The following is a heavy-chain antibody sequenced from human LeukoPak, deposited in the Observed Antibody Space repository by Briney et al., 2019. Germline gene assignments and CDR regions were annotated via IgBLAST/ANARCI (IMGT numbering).Heavy chain of an antibody. D-gene: IGHD3-22*01. CDR2: ISSSSHTI. J-gene: IGHJ6*02. CDR1: GFTFSSYS. V-gene: IGHV3-48*01. Sequence: GGSLRLSCAASGFTFSSYSMNWVRQAPGKGLEWVSYISSSSHTIYYADSVKGRFTISRDNSKNTLYLQMSSLRAEDTAVYYCARAAYYYDSSGPVDVWGQGTTVTVSS. CDR3: ARAAYYYDSSGPVDV.